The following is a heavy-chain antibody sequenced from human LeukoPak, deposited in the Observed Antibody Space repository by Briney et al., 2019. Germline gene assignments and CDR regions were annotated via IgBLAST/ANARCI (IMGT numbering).Heavy chain of an antibody. CDR3: ARSSGRSPNREYMDV. J-gene: IGHJ6*03. CDR2: INPSGGST. D-gene: IGHD1-14*01. Sequence: ASVKVSCKASGYTFTGYYMHWVRQAPGQGLEWMEIINPSGGSTSYAQKFQGRVTMTRDTSTSTVYMELSSLRSEDTAVYYCARSSGRSPNREYMDVWGKGTTVTVSS. CDR1: GYTFTGYY. V-gene: IGHV1-46*01.